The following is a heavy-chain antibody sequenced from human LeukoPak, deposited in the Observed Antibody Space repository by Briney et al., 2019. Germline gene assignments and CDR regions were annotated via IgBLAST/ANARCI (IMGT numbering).Heavy chain of an antibody. CDR1: GGSFSGYY. CDR3: ARSWGKRVVTAILNWFDP. CDR2: INHSGST. V-gene: IGHV4-34*01. J-gene: IGHJ5*02. Sequence: SETLSLTCAVYGGSFSGYYWSWIRQPPGKGLEWIGEINHSGSTNYNPSLKSRVTISVDTSKNQFSLKLSSVTAADTAVYYCARSWGKRVVTAILNWFDPWGQGTLVTVSS. D-gene: IGHD2-21*02.